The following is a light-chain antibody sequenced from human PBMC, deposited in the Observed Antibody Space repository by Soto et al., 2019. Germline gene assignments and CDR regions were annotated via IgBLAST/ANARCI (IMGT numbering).Light chain of an antibody. J-gene: IGLJ2*01. V-gene: IGLV2-14*01. CDR1: SSDVGGYNF. Sequence: QSALTQPASVSGSPGQSITISCTGTSSDVGGYNFVSWYQQHPGKAPKLMIYEVTNRPSGVSNRFSGSKSGNTASLTISGLRAEDEAEYYCSSYASSRDVFFGGGTKLTVL. CDR2: EVT. CDR3: SSYASSRDVF.